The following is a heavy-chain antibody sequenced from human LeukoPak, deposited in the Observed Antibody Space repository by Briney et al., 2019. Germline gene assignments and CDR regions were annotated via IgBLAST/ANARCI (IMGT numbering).Heavy chain of an antibody. D-gene: IGHD3-22*01. V-gene: IGHV3-30*18. CDR2: ISYDGSNK. Sequence: GRSLRLSCAASGFTFSSYAMHWVRQAPGKGLEWVAVISYDGSNKYYADSVKGRFTISRDNSKNTLYLQMNSLRAEDTAVYYCAKSYYYDKLAYYWGQGTLGTVSS. CDR3: AKSYYYDKLAYY. CDR1: GFTFSSYA. J-gene: IGHJ4*02.